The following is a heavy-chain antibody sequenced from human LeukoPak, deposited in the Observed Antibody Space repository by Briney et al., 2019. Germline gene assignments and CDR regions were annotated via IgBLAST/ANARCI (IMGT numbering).Heavy chain of an antibody. CDR2: IIPILGIA. CDR3: ASKQWLEQESAFDI. Sequence: GASVKVSCKASGGTFSSYTISWVRQAPGQGLEWMGRIIPILGIANYAQKFQGRVTITADKSTSTAYMELSSLRSEDTAVYYCASKQWLEQESAFDIWGQGTMVTVSS. V-gene: IGHV1-69*02. D-gene: IGHD6-19*01. J-gene: IGHJ3*02. CDR1: GGTFSSYT.